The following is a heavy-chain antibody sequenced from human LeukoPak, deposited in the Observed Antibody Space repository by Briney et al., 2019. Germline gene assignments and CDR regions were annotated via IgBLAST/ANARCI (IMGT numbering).Heavy chain of an antibody. V-gene: IGHV1-2*02. D-gene: IGHD3-16*01. J-gene: IGHJ5*02. Sequence: SVKVSCKASGYTFTGYYMHWVRQAPGQGLEWMGWINPNSGGTNDAQKFQGRVTMTRDTSISTAYMKLSRLRSDDTAVYYCARGVMITFGGVIDHWGQGTLVTVSS. CDR3: ARGVMITFGGVIDH. CDR2: INPNSGGT. CDR1: GYTFTGYY.